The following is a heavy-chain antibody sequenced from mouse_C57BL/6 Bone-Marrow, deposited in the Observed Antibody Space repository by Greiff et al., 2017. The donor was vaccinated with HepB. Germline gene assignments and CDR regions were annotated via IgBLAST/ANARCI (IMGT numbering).Heavy chain of an antibody. CDR1: GYTFTSYW. V-gene: IGHV1-7*01. Sequence: VKLMESGAELAKPGASVKLSCKASGYTFTSYWMHWVKQRPGQGLEWIGYINPSSGYTKYNQKFKDKATLTADKSSSKSYMQLSSLTYEYSAVYYCARGTNYYGSRDLYFDVWGTGTTVTVSS. J-gene: IGHJ1*03. CDR2: INPSSGYT. CDR3: ARGTNYYGSRDLYFDV. D-gene: IGHD1-1*01.